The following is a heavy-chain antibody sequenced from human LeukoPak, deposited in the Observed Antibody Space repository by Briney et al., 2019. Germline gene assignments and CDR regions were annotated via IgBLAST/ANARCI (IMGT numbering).Heavy chain of an antibody. J-gene: IGHJ4*02. CDR2: IYYSGST. CDR3: VGNDYVWGSYPGYPYYFDY. D-gene: IGHD3-16*02. Sequence: SETLSLTCTVSGGSISSYYWSWIRQPPGKGLEWIGYIYYSGSTNYNPSLKSRVTISIDTSKNQFSLKLSSVTAADTAVYYCVGNDYVWGSYPGYPYYFDYWGQGTLVTVSS. CDR1: GGSISSYY. V-gene: IGHV4-59*01.